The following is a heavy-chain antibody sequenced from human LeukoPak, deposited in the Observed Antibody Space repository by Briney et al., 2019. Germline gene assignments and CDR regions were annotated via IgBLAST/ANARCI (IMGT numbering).Heavy chain of an antibody. CDR2: IYYSGST. CDR3: ARRSISMIRGGLDY. D-gene: IGHD3-10*01. CDR1: GGSISSSSY. Sequence: SETLSLTCTVSGGSISSSSYWGWIRQPPGKGLEWIGSIYYSGSTYYNPSLESRITISVDTSKNQFSLKLRSVTAADTAVYYCARRSISMIRGGLDYWGQGTLVTVSS. V-gene: IGHV4-39*01. J-gene: IGHJ4*02.